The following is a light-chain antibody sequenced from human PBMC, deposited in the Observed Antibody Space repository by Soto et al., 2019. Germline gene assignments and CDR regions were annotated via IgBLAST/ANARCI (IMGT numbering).Light chain of an antibody. CDR3: SSYTSSSTDV. V-gene: IGLV2-14*01. CDR1: SSDVGGYNY. Sequence: QSVLTQPASVSGSPGQSITISCTGTSSDVGGYNYVSWSQQHPGKAPQLMIYEVSNRPSGLSNRFSGSKSGNTASLTISGLQAEDEADYYCSSYTSSSTDVFGTGTKVTVL. J-gene: IGLJ1*01. CDR2: EVS.